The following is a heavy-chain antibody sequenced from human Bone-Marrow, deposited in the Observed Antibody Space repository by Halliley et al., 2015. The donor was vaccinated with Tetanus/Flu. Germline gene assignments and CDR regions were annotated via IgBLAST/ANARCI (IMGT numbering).Heavy chain of an antibody. CDR3: ARTNEAFFDY. CDR2: MSYDENNI. Sequence: KGLEWVAVMSYDENNIFYADSVKGRFPISRDISKNPVYLQMNSLSVNDTAVYYCARTNEAFFDYWGQGTLVTVSS. D-gene: IGHD1-1*01. V-gene: IGHV3-30-3*01. J-gene: IGHJ4*02.